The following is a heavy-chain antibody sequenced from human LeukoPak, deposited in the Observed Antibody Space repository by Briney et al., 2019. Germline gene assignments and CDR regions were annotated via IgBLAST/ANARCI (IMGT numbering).Heavy chain of an antibody. CDR1: GYSFTSYW. CDR2: IYPGDSDT. J-gene: IGHJ3*02. CDR3: ARQSCSGGSCYMAFDI. D-gene: IGHD2-15*01. Sequence: KVSCKGSGYSFTSYWIGWVRQMPGKGLEWMGIIYPGDSDTRYSPSFQGQVTISADKSISTAYLQWSSLKASDTAMYYCARQSCSGGSCYMAFDIWGQGTMVTVSS. V-gene: IGHV5-51*01.